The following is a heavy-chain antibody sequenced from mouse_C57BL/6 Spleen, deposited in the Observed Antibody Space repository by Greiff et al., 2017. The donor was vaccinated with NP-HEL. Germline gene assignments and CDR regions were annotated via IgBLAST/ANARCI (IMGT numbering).Heavy chain of an antibody. CDR1: GYTFTRYW. CDR2: IDPSDSYT. D-gene: IGHD1-1*01. Sequence: VKLQQPGAELVKPGASVKLSCKASGYTFTRYWMQWVKQRPGQGLEWIGEIDPSDSYTNYNQKFKGKATLTVDTSSSTSYMQLSSLTSEDSAVYYCATYGNHFDYWGQGTTLTVSS. J-gene: IGHJ2*01. CDR3: ATYGNHFDY. V-gene: IGHV1-50*01.